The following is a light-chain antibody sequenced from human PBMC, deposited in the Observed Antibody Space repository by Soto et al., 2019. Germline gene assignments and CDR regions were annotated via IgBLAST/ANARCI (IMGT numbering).Light chain of an antibody. CDR3: SSYTSSSTYV. V-gene: IGLV2-14*01. Sequence: QSVLTQPASVSGSPGQSITISCTGTSSDAGGDKYVPLYQQHPGKAPKLMIYEVSNRPSGISNRFSGSKSGNTASLTISGLQAEDEADYYCSSYTSSSTYVFGTGTKVTVL. J-gene: IGLJ1*01. CDR1: SSDAGGDKY. CDR2: EVS.